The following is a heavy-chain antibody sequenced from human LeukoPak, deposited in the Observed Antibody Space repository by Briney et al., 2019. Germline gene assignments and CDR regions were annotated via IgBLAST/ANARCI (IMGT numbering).Heavy chain of an antibody. Sequence: KPSETLSLTCTVSGGSISRSSYYWGWIRQPPGKGLGWIGSIYYSGSSYYNPSLKSRVTISVHTSKNQFSLKLSSVTAADTAVYYCARHVDTATDYFDYWGQGTLVTVSS. CDR3: ARHVDTATDYFDY. V-gene: IGHV4-39*01. CDR1: GGSISRSSYY. J-gene: IGHJ4*02. D-gene: IGHD5-18*01. CDR2: IYYSGSS.